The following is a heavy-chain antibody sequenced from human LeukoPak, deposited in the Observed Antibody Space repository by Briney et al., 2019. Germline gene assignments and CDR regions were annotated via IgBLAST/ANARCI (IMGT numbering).Heavy chain of an antibody. Sequence: GGSLRLSCAASGFTVSSNYMSWVRQAPGKGLEWVSVIYSGGSTYYADSVKGRFTISRDNSKNTLYLQMNSLRAEDTAVYYCANGYCTNGVCYPYYYYYMDVWGKGTTVTVSS. V-gene: IGHV3-53*05. CDR2: IYSGGST. CDR3: ANGYCTNGVCYPYYYYYMDV. CDR1: GFTVSSNY. D-gene: IGHD2-8*01. J-gene: IGHJ6*03.